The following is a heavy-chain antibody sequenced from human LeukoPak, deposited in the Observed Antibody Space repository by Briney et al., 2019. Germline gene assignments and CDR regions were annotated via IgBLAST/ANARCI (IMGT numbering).Heavy chain of an antibody. CDR2: IGSSGSTV. D-gene: IGHD6-13*01. CDR1: GFTFSTYE. Sequence: PGGSLRLSCAASGFTFSTYEMNWVRQAPGKGLEWVSYIGSSGSTVYYADSVKGRFTISRDNAKNSLYLQMNSLRAEDTALYYCARVTGSIAAAGMGWFDPWGQGTLVTVSS. CDR3: ARVTGSIAAAGMGWFDP. V-gene: IGHV3-48*03. J-gene: IGHJ5*02.